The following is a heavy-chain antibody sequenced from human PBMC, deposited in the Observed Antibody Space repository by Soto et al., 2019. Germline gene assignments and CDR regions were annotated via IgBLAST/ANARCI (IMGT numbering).Heavy chain of an antibody. CDR3: AHRSRGYAYFFDQ. J-gene: IGHJ4*02. CDR1: GFSLSTRGVG. D-gene: IGHD5-12*01. CDR2: IFWDDDK. V-gene: IGHV2-5*02. Sequence: QITLKESGPTLVKPTQPLTLTCSFSGFSLSTRGVGVGWIRRPPGKALEWLALIFWDDDKWYRPSLRSRLTITDDTSKSQVVVTMTNMDPVDTATYYCAHRSRGYAYFFDQWGQGTLVTVSS.